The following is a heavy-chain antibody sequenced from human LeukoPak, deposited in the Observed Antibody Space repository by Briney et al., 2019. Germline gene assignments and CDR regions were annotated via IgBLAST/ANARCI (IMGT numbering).Heavy chain of an antibody. D-gene: IGHD5-18*01. Sequence: GGSLRLSCAASGFTFSSYWMSWVRQAPGKGLEWVANIKQDGSEKYYVDSVKGRFTISRDNAKNSLYLQMNSLRAEDTAVYYCARASVQSWIQLWFTAYYFDYWGQGTLVTVSS. V-gene: IGHV3-7*01. CDR1: GFTFSSYW. CDR3: ARASVQSWIQLWFTAYYFDY. CDR2: IKQDGSEK. J-gene: IGHJ4*02.